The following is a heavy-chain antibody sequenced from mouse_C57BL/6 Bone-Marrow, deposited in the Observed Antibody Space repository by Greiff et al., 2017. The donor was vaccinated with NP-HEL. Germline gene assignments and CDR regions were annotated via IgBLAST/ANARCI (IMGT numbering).Heavy chain of an antibody. V-gene: IGHV1-18*01. CDR3: ARRYYYGSSYVGFDY. CDR1: GYTFTDYN. Sequence: EVQLQQSGPELVKPGASVKIPCKASGYTFTDYNMDWVKQSHGKSLEWIGDINPNNGGTIYNQKFKGKATLTVDKSSSTAYMELRSLTSEDTAVYYCARRYYYGSSYVGFDYWGQGTTLTVSS. J-gene: IGHJ2*01. D-gene: IGHD1-1*01. CDR2: INPNNGGT.